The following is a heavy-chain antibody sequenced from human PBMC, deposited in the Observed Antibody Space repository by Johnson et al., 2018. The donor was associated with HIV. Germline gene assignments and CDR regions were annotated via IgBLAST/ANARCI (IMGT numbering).Heavy chain of an antibody. J-gene: IGHJ3*02. CDR1: GFTFSSYG. V-gene: IGHV3-30*19. Sequence: QVQLVESGGGLVQPGGSLRLSCAASGFTFSSYGMHWVRQAPGKGLEWVAVIWYDGSNKYYADSVKGRFTISGDSSKNTVFLQMNSLRVEDTAVYFCAREAQTHAFDIWGQGTMVTVSS. D-gene: IGHD4-23*01. CDR2: IWYDGSNK. CDR3: AREAQTHAFDI.